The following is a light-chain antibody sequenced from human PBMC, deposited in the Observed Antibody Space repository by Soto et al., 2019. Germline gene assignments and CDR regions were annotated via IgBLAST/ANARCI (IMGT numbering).Light chain of an antibody. J-gene: IGKJ1*01. V-gene: IGKV1-39*01. CDR3: QQSYSTPRT. CDR2: AAS. Sequence: DIQMTQSPSSLSASVGDRVTITCRASQSISNYLNWYQQKPGKAPKLLMYAASSLQSGVPSRFSGSGSGTDFTLTNSSLHPEDFATYYCQQSYSTPRTFGQGTKVEIK. CDR1: QSISNY.